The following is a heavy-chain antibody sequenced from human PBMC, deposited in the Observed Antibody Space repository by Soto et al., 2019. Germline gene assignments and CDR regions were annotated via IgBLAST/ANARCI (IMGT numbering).Heavy chain of an antibody. J-gene: IGHJ4*02. CDR3: TTDLGYSYGSYYFDY. CDR1: GFTFSNAW. D-gene: IGHD5-18*01. V-gene: IGHV3-15*01. Sequence: EVQLVESGGGLVKPGGSLRLSCAASGFTFSNAWMSWVRQAPGKGLEWVGRIKSKTDGGTTDYAAPVKGRFTISRDDSKNTLYLQMNSLKTEDTAVYYCTTDLGYSYGSYYFDYWGQGTLVTVSS. CDR2: IKSKTDGGTT.